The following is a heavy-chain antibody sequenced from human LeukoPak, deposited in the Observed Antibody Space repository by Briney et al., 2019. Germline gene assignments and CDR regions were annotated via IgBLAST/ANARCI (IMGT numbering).Heavy chain of an antibody. Sequence: ASVKVSCKASGYTFTGNYMHWVRQAPGQGLEWMGRINPNSGGTNYAQKFQGRVTMTRDTSISTAYMELSRLRSDDTAVYYCARADSSSWYSVDYWGQGTLVTVSS. D-gene: IGHD6-13*01. V-gene: IGHV1-2*06. CDR3: ARADSSSWYSVDY. J-gene: IGHJ4*02. CDR1: GYTFTGNY. CDR2: INPNSGGT.